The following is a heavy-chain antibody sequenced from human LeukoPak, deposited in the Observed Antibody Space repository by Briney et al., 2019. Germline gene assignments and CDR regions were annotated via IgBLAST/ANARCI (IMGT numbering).Heavy chain of an antibody. D-gene: IGHD6-6*01. V-gene: IGHV4-4*07. CDR3: ARSSARRLDY. CDR1: GGSISGYF. J-gene: IGHJ4*02. CDR2: IYATGTT. Sequence: PSETLSLTCTVSGGSISGYFWSWIRQPAGKGLEWIGRIYATGTTNYNPSLKSRVTMSVDTSKNQFSLNLTSVTAADTAVYYCARSSARRLDYWGQGTLVTVSS.